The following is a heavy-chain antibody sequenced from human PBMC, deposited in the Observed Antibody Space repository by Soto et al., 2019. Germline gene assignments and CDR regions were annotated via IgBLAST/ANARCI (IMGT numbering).Heavy chain of an antibody. CDR1: GFTFPKYA. CDR2: ISASGGRT. D-gene: IGHD4-17*01. CDR3: AKDPNGDYIGGFEF. J-gene: IGHJ3*01. V-gene: IGHV3-23*01. Sequence: PGGSLRLSCEAFGFTFPKYAMSWVRQAPGKGLEWVSGISASGGRTLYSDSVRGRFSISKDMSKNMVSLQMNSLRVEDTAIYFCAKDPNGDYIGGFEFGGQGTMVTV.